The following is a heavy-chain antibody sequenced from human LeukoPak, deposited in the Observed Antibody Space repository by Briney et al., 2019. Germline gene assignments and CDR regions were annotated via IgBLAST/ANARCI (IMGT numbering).Heavy chain of an antibody. CDR3: ARYDILTGNVGYYYYYMDV. CDR2: INHSGST. V-gene: IGHV4-34*01. J-gene: IGHJ6*03. CDR1: GGSFSGYY. Sequence: PSETLSLTCAVYGGSFSGYYWSWIRQPPGKGLEWIGEINHSGSTNYNPSLKSRDTISVDTPKNQFSLKLSSVTAADTAVYYCARYDILTGNVGYYYYYMDVWGKGTTVTVSS. D-gene: IGHD3-9*01.